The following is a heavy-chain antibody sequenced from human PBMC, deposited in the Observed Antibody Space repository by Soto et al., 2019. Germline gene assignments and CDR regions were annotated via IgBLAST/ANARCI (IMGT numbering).Heavy chain of an antibody. Sequence: ASVKVSCKASGYTFTSYYMHWVRQAPGQGLEWMGIINPSGGSTSYAQKFQGRVTMTRDTSTSTVYMELSSLRSEDTAVYYCGREQLNFWSDYYSHYYYGMDVWGQGTTVTVSS. CDR1: GYTFTSYY. CDR3: GREQLNFWSDYYSHYYYGMDV. D-gene: IGHD3-3*01. CDR2: INPSGGST. V-gene: IGHV1-46*01. J-gene: IGHJ6*02.